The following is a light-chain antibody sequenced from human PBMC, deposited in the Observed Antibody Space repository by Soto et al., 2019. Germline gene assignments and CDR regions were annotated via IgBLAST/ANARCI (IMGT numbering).Light chain of an antibody. Sequence: AIKMTQSPSSLSASVGDRVTITCRASQDIRNDLGWYQQKPGKTPKLLIFAASSLQSGVPSRFSGSGSGTDFTLTISSLQPEDFATYYCLQDFNYPWTFGQGTKVEIE. V-gene: IGKV1-6*01. CDR3: LQDFNYPWT. J-gene: IGKJ1*01. CDR2: AAS. CDR1: QDIRND.